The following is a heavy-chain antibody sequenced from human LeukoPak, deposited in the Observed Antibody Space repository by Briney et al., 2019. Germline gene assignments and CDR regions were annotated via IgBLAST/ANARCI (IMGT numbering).Heavy chain of an antibody. CDR3: ARAFDI. V-gene: IGHV3-48*01. CDR1: GFTINSYT. CDR2: ISTSSNI. Sequence: PGGSLRLSCAASGFTINSYTMNWVRQAPGKGLEWVSYISTSSNIYYADSVKGRFTISRDNAKNSLFLQMNSLRLEDTAVYYCARAFDIWGQGTMVTVSS. J-gene: IGHJ3*02.